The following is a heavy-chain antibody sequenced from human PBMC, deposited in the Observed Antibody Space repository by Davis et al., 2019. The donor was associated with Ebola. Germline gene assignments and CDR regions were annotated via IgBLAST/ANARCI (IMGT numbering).Heavy chain of an antibody. J-gene: IGHJ6*02. CDR1: GYTFTSYY. CDR3: ASQHYYYYGMDV. V-gene: IGHV1-69*06. Sequence: AASVKVSCKASGYTFTSYYMHWVRQAPGQGLEWMGGIIPIFGTANYAQKFQGRVTITADKSTSTAYMELSSLRSEDTAVYYCASQHYYYYGMDVWGQGTTVTVSS. CDR2: IIPIFGTA.